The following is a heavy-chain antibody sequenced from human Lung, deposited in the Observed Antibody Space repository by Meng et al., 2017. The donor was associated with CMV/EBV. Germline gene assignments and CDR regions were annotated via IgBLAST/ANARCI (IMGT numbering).Heavy chain of an antibody. Sequence: SCAASRFTFGSYAISWVRQAPGKGLEWVTVIYSGGSSTYYADSVKGRFTITRDNSKNTLYLQMRSLRAEDTAVYYCARNLQTIVGDNGTNYYYYVMDVWXQGTXVTVSS. CDR1: RFTFGSYA. V-gene: IGHV3-23*03. D-gene: IGHD1-26*01. CDR3: ARNLQTIVGDNGTNYYYYVMDV. J-gene: IGHJ6*02. CDR2: IYSGGSST.